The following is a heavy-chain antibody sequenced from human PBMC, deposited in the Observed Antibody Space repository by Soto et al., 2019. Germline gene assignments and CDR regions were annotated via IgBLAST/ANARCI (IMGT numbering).Heavy chain of an antibody. Sequence: PGWSLRLSCAASGFTFSSYAMHWVRQAPGKGLEWVAVISYDGSNKYYADSVKGRFTISRDNSKNTPYLQMNSLRAEDTAVYYCARDTPIAARRVYYHGMDVWGQGTMLTVFS. D-gene: IGHD6-6*01. CDR1: GFTFSSYA. J-gene: IGHJ6*02. CDR3: ARDTPIAARRVYYHGMDV. CDR2: ISYDGSNK. V-gene: IGHV3-30-3*01.